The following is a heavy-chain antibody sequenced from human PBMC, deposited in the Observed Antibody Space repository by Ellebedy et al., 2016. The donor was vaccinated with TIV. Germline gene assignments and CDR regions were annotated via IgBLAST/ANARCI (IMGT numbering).Heavy chain of an antibody. D-gene: IGHD2-8*01. CDR2: IYPGDSDT. CDR1: GYSFTSYW. Sequence: KVSCKGSGYSFTSYWIGWARQMPGQGLEWMGIIYPGDSDTRYSPSFQGQVTIPVDKSISTAYLQWGSLKASDTAMIYCARSPGYCTNGVCYDYWGLGTLVTVSS. J-gene: IGHJ4*02. CDR3: ARSPGYCTNGVCYDY. V-gene: IGHV5-51*01.